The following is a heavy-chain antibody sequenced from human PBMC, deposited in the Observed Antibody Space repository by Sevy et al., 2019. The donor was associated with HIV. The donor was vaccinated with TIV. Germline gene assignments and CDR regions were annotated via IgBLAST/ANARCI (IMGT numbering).Heavy chain of an antibody. CDR2: IYYSGST. D-gene: IGHD6-19*01. J-gene: IGHJ4*02. Sequence: SETLSLTCTVSGGSISSYYWSWIRQPPGKGLEWIGYIYYSGSTNYNPSLKSLVTISVDTSKNQFSLKLSSVTAADTAVYYCARSPDIAVAGMGADYFDYWGQGTLVTVSS. V-gene: IGHV4-59*13. CDR1: GGSISSYY. CDR3: ARSPDIAVAGMGADYFDY.